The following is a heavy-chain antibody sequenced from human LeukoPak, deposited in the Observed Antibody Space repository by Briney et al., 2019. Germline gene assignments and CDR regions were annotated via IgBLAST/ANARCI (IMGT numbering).Heavy chain of an antibody. CDR3: VRDLMGSGSTTAYLHH. D-gene: IGHD1-1*01. CDR1: GFTFSDYS. V-gene: IGHV3-21*01. J-gene: IGHJ1*01. Sequence: NPGGSLRLSCAASGFTFSDYSMNWVHQAPGEGLEWVSSIRRSSRHVYYAGSVKGRFSIPRHNAKNSLYLQMNSLRAEDMAVYFCVRDLMGSGSTTAYLHHWGQGTLVTVSS. CDR2: IRRSSRHV.